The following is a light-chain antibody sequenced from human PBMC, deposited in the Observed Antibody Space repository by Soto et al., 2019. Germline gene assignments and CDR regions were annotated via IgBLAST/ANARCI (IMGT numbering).Light chain of an antibody. CDR3: NSYTSGSTYV. V-gene: IGLV2-14*01. CDR2: EVN. CDR1: SSGVGGYNS. J-gene: IGLJ1*01. Sequence: QSALTQPASVSGSPGQSITISCTGTSSGVGGYNSVSWYQQHPGKAPTLMIYEVNNRPSGVSNRFSGSKSGNTASLTISGLQAEDEADYYCNSYTSGSTYVLXTGTKGTVL.